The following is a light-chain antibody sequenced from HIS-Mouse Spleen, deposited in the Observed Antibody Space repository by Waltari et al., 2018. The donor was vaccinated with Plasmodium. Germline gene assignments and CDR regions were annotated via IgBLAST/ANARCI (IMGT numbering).Light chain of an antibody. CDR3: QQSYSTPLFT. J-gene: IGKJ3*01. CDR1: QSISRD. Sequence: DIQMTQSPSSLSASVGDRVTLTCRGSQSISRDLNWYQQKPGKAPKLLIYAASSLQSGVPSRFSGSGSGTDFTLTISSLQPEDFATYYCQQSYSTPLFTFGPGTKVDIK. CDR2: AAS. V-gene: IGKV1-39*01.